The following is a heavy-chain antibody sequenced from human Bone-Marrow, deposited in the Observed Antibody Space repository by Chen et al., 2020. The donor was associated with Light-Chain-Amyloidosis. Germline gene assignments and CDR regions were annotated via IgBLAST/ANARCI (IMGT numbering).Heavy chain of an antibody. CDR3: ARRRDGYNFDY. CDR2: IYPDDSDA. D-gene: IGHD5-12*01. Sequence: EVQLEQSGPEVKKPGESLKISCKGSGYTFPNYWLGWVRQMPGKGLEWMGVIYPDDSDARYSPSFEGQVTISADQSITTAYLQWRSLKASDTAMYYCARRRDGYNFDYWGQGTLVTVSS. CDR1: GYTFPNYW. V-gene: IGHV5-51*01. J-gene: IGHJ4*02.